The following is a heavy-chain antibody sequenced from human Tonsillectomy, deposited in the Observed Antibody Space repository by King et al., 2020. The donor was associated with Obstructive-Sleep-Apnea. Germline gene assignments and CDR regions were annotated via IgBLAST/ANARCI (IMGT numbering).Heavy chain of an antibody. J-gene: IGHJ4*02. CDR1: GGSISSNTYY. V-gene: IGHV4-39*07. CDR3: ARGRSTSWAPFDY. D-gene: IGHD2-2*01. Sequence: VQLQESGPGLVKPSETLSLTCTVSGGSISSNTYYWGWIRQPPGQGLEWIGNIYYSGSTYYNPSLKSRVTILVDTSKNQFSLRLSSVTAADTAVYYCARGRSTSWAPFDYWGQGTLVTVSS. CDR2: IYYSGST.